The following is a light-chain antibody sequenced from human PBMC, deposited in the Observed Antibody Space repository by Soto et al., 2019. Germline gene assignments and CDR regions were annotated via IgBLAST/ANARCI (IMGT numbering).Light chain of an antibody. CDR3: QHYNSYSEA. Sequence: DIQMTQSPSTLSGSVADRATITCRASQTISSWLAWYQQKPGKAPKLLIYKASTLKSGVPSRFSGSGSGTEFTLTISSLQPDDFATYYCQHYNSYSEAFGQGTKVDIK. J-gene: IGKJ1*01. CDR2: KAS. V-gene: IGKV1-5*03. CDR1: QTISSW.